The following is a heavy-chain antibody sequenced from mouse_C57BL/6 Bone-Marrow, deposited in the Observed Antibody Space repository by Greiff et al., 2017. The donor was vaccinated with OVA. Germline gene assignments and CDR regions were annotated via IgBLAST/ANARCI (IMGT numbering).Heavy chain of an antibody. V-gene: IGHV1-52*01. CDR1: GYTFTSYW. CDR3: ARGEGYYGSSPRAMDY. D-gene: IGHD1-1*01. J-gene: IGHJ4*01. CDR2: IDPSDSET. Sequence: QVQLQQPGAELVRPGSSVKLSCKASGYTFTSYWMHWVKQRPIQGLEWIGNIDPSDSETHYNQKFKDKATLTVDKSSSTAYMQLSSLTSEDSAVYYGARGEGYYGSSPRAMDYWGQGTSVTVSS.